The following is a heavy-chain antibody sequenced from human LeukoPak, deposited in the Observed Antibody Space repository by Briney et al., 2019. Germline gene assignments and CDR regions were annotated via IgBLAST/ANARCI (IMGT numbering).Heavy chain of an antibody. J-gene: IGHJ6*02. CDR3: AKGLVKRYYYYYGMDV. D-gene: IGHD3-10*01. CDR1: GFTFSSYA. V-gene: IGHV3-23*01. Sequence: PGGSLRISCAASGFTFSSYAMSWVRQAPGKGLEWVSAISGSGGSTYYADSVKGRFTISRDNSKNTLYLQMNSLRAEDTAVYYCAKGLVKRYYYYYGMDVWGQGTTVTVSS. CDR2: ISGSGGST.